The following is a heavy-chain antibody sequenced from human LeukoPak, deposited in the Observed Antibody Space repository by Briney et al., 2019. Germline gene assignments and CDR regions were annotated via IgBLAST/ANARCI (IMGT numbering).Heavy chain of an antibody. CDR1: GYTFANYD. D-gene: IGHD2-2*01. CDR3: AREGVGPAASY. Sequence: GASVKVSCKTSGYTFANYDITWVRQAPGQGLEWMGWINPNSGGTNYAQKFQGRVTMTRDTSISTAYMELSRLRSDDTAVYYCAREGVGPAASYWGQGTLVTVSS. CDR2: INPNSGGT. J-gene: IGHJ4*02. V-gene: IGHV1-2*02.